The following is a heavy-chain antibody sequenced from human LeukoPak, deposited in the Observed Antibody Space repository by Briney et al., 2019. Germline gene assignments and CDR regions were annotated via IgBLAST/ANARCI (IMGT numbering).Heavy chain of an antibody. Sequence: PSETLSLTCTVSGGSFSSGSYYWSWVRQPPGKGLEWIGYIYYSGSTNYNPSLKSRVTISVDTSKNQFSLKLSSVTAADTAVYYCARWPRNYDILTGSIYAFDYWGQGTLVTVSS. CDR1: GGSFSSGSYY. J-gene: IGHJ4*02. CDR3: ARWPRNYDILTGSIYAFDY. CDR2: IYYSGST. D-gene: IGHD3-9*01. V-gene: IGHV4-61*01.